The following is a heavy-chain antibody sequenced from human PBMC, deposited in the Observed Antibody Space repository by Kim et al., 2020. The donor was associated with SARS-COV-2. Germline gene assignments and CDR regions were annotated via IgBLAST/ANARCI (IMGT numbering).Heavy chain of an antibody. CDR2: ISGSGGST. CDR3: AKVRARLLGYYYYGMNV. J-gene: IGHJ6*02. CDR1: GFTFSSYA. Sequence: GGSLRLSCAASGFTFSSYAMSWVRQAPGKGLEWVSAISGSGGSTYYADSVKGRFTISRDNSKNTLYLQMNSLRAEDTAVYYCAKVRARLLGYYYYGMNVWRQESTVTLSS. V-gene: IGHV3-23*01. D-gene: IGHD2-8*02.